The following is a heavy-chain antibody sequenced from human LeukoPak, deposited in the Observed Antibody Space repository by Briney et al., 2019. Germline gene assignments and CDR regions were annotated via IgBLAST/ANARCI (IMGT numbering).Heavy chain of an antibody. D-gene: IGHD3-3*01. CDR1: GGSFSGYY. V-gene: IGHV4-34*01. CDR3: ARFSRFTGYNWFDP. CDR2: INHSGST. J-gene: IGHJ5*02. Sequence: SGTLSLTCAVYGGSFSGYYWSWIRQPPGKGLEWIGEINHSGSTNYNPSLKSRVTISVDTSKNQFSLKLSSVTAADTAVYYCARFSRFTGYNWFDPWGQGTLVTVSS.